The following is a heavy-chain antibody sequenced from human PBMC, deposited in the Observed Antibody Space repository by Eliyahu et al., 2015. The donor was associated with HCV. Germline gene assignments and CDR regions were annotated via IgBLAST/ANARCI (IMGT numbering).Heavy chain of an antibody. D-gene: IGHD1-1*01. J-gene: IGHJ4*02. CDR1: GLTSSTYA. V-gene: IGHV3-30-3*01. CDR2: ISYDGSNT. Sequence: QVQLVESGGDVVQPGTSLRLSCVVSGLTSSTYAFHWVRQAPGKGLDLVSFISYDGSNTYYTDSVKGRFTISRDNSKNTLYLQMNSLRAEDTGIYYCAREIARERLDYWGQGTLVTVSS. CDR3: AREIARERLDY.